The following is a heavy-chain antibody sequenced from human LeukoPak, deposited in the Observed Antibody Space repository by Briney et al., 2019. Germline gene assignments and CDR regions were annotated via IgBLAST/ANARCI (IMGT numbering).Heavy chain of an antibody. J-gene: IGHJ4*02. CDR2: ISSSGSTI. V-gene: IGHV3-48*03. CDR3: AKASWYEGAYFDY. D-gene: IGHD6-13*01. Sequence: PGGSLRLSCAASGFTFSSYEMNWVRQAPGKGLEWVSYISSSGSTIYYADSVKGRFTISRDNSKNTLYLQMNSLRAEDTAVYYCAKASWYEGAYFDYWGQGTLVTVSS. CDR1: GFTFSSYE.